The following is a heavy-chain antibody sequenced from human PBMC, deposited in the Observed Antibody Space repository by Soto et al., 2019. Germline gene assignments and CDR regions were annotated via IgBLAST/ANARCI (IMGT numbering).Heavy chain of an antibody. CDR2: LSAYNGNT. Sequence: QIHLVQSGAEVKEPGASVKVSCKTSGYTFTSYAISWVRQAPGQGLGWMGWLSAYNGNTNYAQNLQGRVTVTTDTSTDTAYMELRSLRSDDTAVYYCATVVGAVPYWGQGTLVTVSS. J-gene: IGHJ4*02. D-gene: IGHD1-26*01. CDR1: GYTFTSYA. CDR3: ATVVGAVPY. V-gene: IGHV1-18*01.